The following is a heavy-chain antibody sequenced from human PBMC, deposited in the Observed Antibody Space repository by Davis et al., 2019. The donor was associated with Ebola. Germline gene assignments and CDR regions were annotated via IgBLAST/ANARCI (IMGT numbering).Heavy chain of an antibody. D-gene: IGHD6-19*01. CDR3: ARQIRSSGYFDY. CDR2: MYPGDSDT. V-gene: IGHV5-51*01. CDR1: GYTFTAYW. Sequence: GESLKISCKGSGYTFTAYWIGWVRQMPGKGLEWMGMMYPGDSDTRYSPSFQGQVTISADKSISTAYLQWSSLKASDTAMYYCARQIRSSGYFDYWGQGTLVTVSS. J-gene: IGHJ4*02.